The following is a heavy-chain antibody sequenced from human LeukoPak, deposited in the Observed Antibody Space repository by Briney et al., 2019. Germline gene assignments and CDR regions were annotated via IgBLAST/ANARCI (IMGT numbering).Heavy chain of an antibody. CDR1: GFTVSGNY. Sequence: GGSLRLSCAASGFTVSGNYMSWVRQAPGKGLDWVSVISSGGSTYYADSVKGRFTVSRDNSKNTLYLQMNSLRDEDTAVYYCARAEQWLAGDFDYWGQGTLVTVSS. D-gene: IGHD6-19*01. J-gene: IGHJ4*02. CDR3: ARAEQWLAGDFDY. V-gene: IGHV3-53*05. CDR2: ISSGGST.